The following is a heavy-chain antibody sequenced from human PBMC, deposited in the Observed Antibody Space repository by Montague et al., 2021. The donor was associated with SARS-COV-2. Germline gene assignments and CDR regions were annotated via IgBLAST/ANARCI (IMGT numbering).Heavy chain of an antibody. CDR1: GGSISSYY. CDR2: TYYSGST. V-gene: IGHV4-59*01. J-gene: IGHJ4*02. Sequence: SETLSLTCTVSGGSISSYYWSWIRQPPGKGLEWIGYTYYSGSTNYNPSLKSRVTISVDTSKNQFSLKLNSVTAADTAVYYCARVERGYSYGLGVSAHFDYWGQGTLVTVSS. CDR3: ARVERGYSYGLGVSAHFDY. D-gene: IGHD3-10*01.